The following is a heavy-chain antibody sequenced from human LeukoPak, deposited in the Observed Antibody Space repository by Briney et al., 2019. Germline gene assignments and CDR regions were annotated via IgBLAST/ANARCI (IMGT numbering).Heavy chain of an antibody. CDR3: AKDGPLLRRTPYYFDY. D-gene: IGHD3-22*01. V-gene: IGHV3-23*01. CDR2: ISGSGGST. Sequence: PGGFLRLSCAASGFTFSSYAMSWDRQAPGRGLEWVSAISGSGGSTYYADSVKGRFTISRDNSKNTLYLQMNSLRAEDTAVYYCAKDGPLLRRTPYYFDYWGQGTLVTVSS. J-gene: IGHJ4*02. CDR1: GFTFSSYA.